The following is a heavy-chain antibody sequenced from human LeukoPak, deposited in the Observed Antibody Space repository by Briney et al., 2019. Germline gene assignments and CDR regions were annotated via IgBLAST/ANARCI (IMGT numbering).Heavy chain of an antibody. CDR3: ARSDFWSGYYDY. Sequence: SETLSLTCAVSGYSISSGYYWGWIRQPPGKGLEWIGSIYHSGSTYYNPSLKSRVTISVDTSKNQFSLKLSSVTAADMAVYYCARSDFWSGYYDYWGQGTLVTVSS. CDR1: GYSISSGYY. V-gene: IGHV4-38-2*01. CDR2: IYHSGST. D-gene: IGHD3-3*01. J-gene: IGHJ4*02.